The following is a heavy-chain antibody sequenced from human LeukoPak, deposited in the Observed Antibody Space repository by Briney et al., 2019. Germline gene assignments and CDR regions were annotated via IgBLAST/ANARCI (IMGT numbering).Heavy chain of an antibody. CDR1: GFIFSSYT. Sequence: PGESLRLSCRASGFIFSSYTLNWVRRAPGQGLEWVSSISSSSGDIYYTDSVKGRFTISRDNARKSLYLQMNSLRVEDTAVYYCVSDYGGSSGAFDLWGQGTMVTVSS. V-gene: IGHV3-21*01. CDR2: ISSSSGDI. J-gene: IGHJ3*01. CDR3: VSDYGGSSGAFDL. D-gene: IGHD4-23*01.